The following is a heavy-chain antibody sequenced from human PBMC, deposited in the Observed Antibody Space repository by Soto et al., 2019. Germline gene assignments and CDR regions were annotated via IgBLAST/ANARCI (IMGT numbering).Heavy chain of an antibody. Sequence: GGSLRLSCAASGFTFSGSAMHWVRQASGKGLEWVGRIRSKANSYATAYAASVKGRFTISRDDSKNTAYLQMNSLKTEDTAVYYCTRRAYYGDDYYYGMDVWGQGTTVTVSS. CDR3: TRRAYYGDDYYYGMDV. J-gene: IGHJ6*02. CDR1: GFTFSGSA. D-gene: IGHD4-17*01. V-gene: IGHV3-73*01. CDR2: IRSKANSYAT.